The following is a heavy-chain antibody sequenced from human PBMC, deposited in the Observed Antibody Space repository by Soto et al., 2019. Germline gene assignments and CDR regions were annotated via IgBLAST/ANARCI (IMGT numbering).Heavy chain of an antibody. D-gene: IGHD3-3*01. Sequence: GVSLRLSCAASGFTFSSYAMSWVRQAPGKGLEWVSAISGSGGSTYYADSVKGRFTISRDNSKNTLYLQMNSLRAEDTAVYYCAKVLEWLFYYYYMDVWGKGTTVTVSS. J-gene: IGHJ6*03. CDR1: GFTFSSYA. CDR3: AKVLEWLFYYYYMDV. V-gene: IGHV3-23*01. CDR2: ISGSGGST.